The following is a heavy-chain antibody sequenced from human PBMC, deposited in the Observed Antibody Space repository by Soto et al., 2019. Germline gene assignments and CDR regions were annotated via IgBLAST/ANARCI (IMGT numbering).Heavy chain of an antibody. Sequence: SETLSLTCTVSGGSISSSDFYWGWLRQPPGKGLDFIGSMYYSGTTYYNPSLKNRITISVDTSKNQFSLKLISVTAADTAVYYCEVVDSLGNWFDPWGQGALVTVSS. J-gene: IGHJ5*02. V-gene: IGHV4-39*01. CDR2: MYYSGTT. CDR3: EVVDSLGNWFDP. CDR1: GGSISSSDFY. D-gene: IGHD3-22*01.